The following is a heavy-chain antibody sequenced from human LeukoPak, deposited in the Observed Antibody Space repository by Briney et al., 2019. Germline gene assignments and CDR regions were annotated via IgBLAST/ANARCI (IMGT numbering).Heavy chain of an antibody. V-gene: IGHV3-33*01. CDR1: GFTFSSYG. CDR3: ARDGKGPGYYFDY. Sequence: GGSLRLSCAASGFTFSSYGMHWVRQAPGKGLEWVAVMWYDGSNKYYADSVKGRFTISRDNSKNTLYLQMNSLRAEDTAVYYCARDGKGPGYYFDYWGQGTLVTVSS. J-gene: IGHJ4*02. D-gene: IGHD1-14*01. CDR2: MWYDGSNK.